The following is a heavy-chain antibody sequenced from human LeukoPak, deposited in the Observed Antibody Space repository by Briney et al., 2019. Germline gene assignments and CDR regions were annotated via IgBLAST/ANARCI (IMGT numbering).Heavy chain of an antibody. Sequence: PGGSLRLSCAASGFTFSSYWMSWVRQAPGKGLEWVVSIKEDGIEKYYVDSVEGRFTISRDNAKNSLSLQMNSLRVEDTAMYYCARDYGGYWGQGTLVTVSS. V-gene: IGHV3-7*03. CDR1: GFTFSSYW. CDR3: ARDYGGY. CDR2: IKEDGIEK. J-gene: IGHJ4*02. D-gene: IGHD3-16*01.